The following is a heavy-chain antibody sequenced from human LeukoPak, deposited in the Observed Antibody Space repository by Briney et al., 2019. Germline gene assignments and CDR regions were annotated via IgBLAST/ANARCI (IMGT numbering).Heavy chain of an antibody. J-gene: IGHJ4*02. CDR2: IYYSGTT. CDR1: GGSISSSFYY. CDR3: AGYFGSGSSFSY. D-gene: IGHD3-10*01. V-gene: IGHV4-39*01. Sequence: PSETLSLTCTVSGGSISSSFYYWGWIRQPPGKGLEWIGSIYYSGTTYYNPSLKSRVTISVDTSKNQFSLKLTSVTAADTAVYYCAGYFGSGSSFSYWGQGTLVAVSS.